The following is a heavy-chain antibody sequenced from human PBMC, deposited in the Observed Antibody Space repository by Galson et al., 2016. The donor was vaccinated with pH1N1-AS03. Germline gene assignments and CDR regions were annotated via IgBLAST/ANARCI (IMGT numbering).Heavy chain of an antibody. CDR1: GFSLRTSGMG. CDR2: IYWNDDE. D-gene: IGHD3-3*01. J-gene: IGHJ5*02. Sequence: PALVKPTQSLTLTCTFSGFSLRTSGMGVGWIRQSPGEALEWLALIYWNDDERYNPSLKNRLTIAKDASKNQVVLTMTNMDPVDPATYYCAPGILANYEFWRGPFNWFDPWGQGILVTV. CDR3: APGILANYEFWRGPFNWFDP. V-gene: IGHV2-5*01.